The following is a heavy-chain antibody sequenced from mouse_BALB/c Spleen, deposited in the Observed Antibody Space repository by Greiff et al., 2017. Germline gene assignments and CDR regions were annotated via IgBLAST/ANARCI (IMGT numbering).Heavy chain of an antibody. J-gene: IGHJ1*01. CDR3: ARRDGYWYFDV. Sequence: QVQLQQSGPELVKPGASVKMSCKASGYTFTDYVISWVKQRTGQGLEWIGEIYPGSGSTYYNEKFKGKATLTADKSSNTAYMQLSSLTSEDSAVYFCARRDGYWYFDVWGAGTTVTVSS. V-gene: IGHV1-81*01. CDR2: IYPGSGST. CDR1: GYTFTDYV.